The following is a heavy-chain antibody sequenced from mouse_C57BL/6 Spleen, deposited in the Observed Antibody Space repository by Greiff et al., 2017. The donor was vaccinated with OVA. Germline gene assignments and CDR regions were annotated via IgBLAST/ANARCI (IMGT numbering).Heavy chain of an antibody. J-gene: IGHJ4*01. CDR2: ISNGGGST. CDR3: ARGLRLDYAMDY. Sequence: EVMLVESGGGLVQPGGSLKLSCAASGFTFSDYYMYWVRQTPEKRLEWVAYISNGGGSTYYPDTVKGRFTISRDNAKNTLYLQMSRLKSEDTAMYYGARGLRLDYAMDYWGQGTSVTVSS. CDR1: GFTFSDYY. V-gene: IGHV5-12*01. D-gene: IGHD2-4*01.